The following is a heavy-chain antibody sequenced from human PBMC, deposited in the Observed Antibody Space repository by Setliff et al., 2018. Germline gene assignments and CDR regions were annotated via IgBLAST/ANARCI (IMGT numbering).Heavy chain of an antibody. CDR1: GGSISSGDYY. V-gene: IGHV4-30-4*08. Sequence: SETLSLTCTVSGGSISSGDYYWSWIRQPPGKGLEWIGYIYYSGFTYYNPSLKSRVSISVDTSKNQFSLKLSSVTAADTAVYYCARESRYYYDNLGTLDYWGQGTLVTVSS. CDR3: ARESRYYYDNLGTLDY. CDR2: IYYSGFT. D-gene: IGHD3-22*01. J-gene: IGHJ4*02.